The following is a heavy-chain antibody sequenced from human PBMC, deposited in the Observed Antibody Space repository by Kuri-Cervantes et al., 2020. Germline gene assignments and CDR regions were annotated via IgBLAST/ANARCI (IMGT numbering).Heavy chain of an antibody. J-gene: IGHJ5*02. Sequence: SQTLSLTCAVYGGSFSGYYWSWIRQPPGKGLEWIGEINHSGSTNYNPSLKSRVTISVDTSKNQFSLKLSSVTAADTAVYYCARGPPMFDPWGQRTLVTVSS. CDR3: ARGPPMFDP. CDR1: GGSFSGYY. V-gene: IGHV4-34*09. CDR2: INHSGST.